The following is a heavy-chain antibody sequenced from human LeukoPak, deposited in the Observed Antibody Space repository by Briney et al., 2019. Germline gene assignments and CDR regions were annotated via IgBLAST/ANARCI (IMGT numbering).Heavy chain of an antibody. CDR3: VKDWRMSSGLDAFDI. V-gene: IGHV3-30*02. CDR2: IRYDGSDK. D-gene: IGHD5-12*01. J-gene: IGHJ3*02. Sequence: PGGSLRLSCAASGFTFSSYGMHWVRQAPGKGLEWVAFIRYDGSDKYYADSVKGRFTISRDNSQNTLYLQMNSLRAEDTAVYYCVKDWRMSSGLDAFDIWGQGTMVTVSS. CDR1: GFTFSSYG.